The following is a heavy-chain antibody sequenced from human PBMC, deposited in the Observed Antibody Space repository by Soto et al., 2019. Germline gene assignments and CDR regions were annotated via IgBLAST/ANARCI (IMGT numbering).Heavy chain of an antibody. CDR2: ISSSSSYI. D-gene: IGHD2-8*01. CDR1: GFTFSSYS. Sequence: KPGGSLRLSCAASGFTFSSYSMNWVRQAPGKGLEWVSSISSSSSYIYYADSVKGRFTISRDNAKNSLYLQMNSLRAEDTAVYYCARYCTNGVCHRYYYGMDVWGQGTTVTVSS. J-gene: IGHJ6*02. CDR3: ARYCTNGVCHRYYYGMDV. V-gene: IGHV3-21*01.